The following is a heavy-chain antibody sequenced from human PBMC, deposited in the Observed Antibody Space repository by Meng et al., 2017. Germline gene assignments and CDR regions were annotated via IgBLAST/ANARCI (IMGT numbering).Heavy chain of an antibody. CDR2: IYWDDDK. J-gene: IGHJ4*01. CDR1: WLSIRNRVVV. CDR3: VDRLGFTKPFVY. V-gene: IGHV2-5*02. Sequence: MASGTICVKPTKTLRIGFTFSWLSIRNRVVVVGWVRQPTGKALEWLACIYWDDDKRYSPSQESRLTITKDTPKNQVVLKMTNMDPVDTATYYCVDRLGFTKPFVYWGQEPWSPSPQ. D-gene: IGHD2-8*01.